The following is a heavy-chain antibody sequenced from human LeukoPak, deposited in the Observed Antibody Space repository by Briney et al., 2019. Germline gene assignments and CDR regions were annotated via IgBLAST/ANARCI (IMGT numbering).Heavy chain of an antibody. CDR1: GFTFSSYA. V-gene: IGHV3-30-3*01. Sequence: PGRSLRLSCAASGFTFSSYAMHWVRQTPGKGLEWVAVISYDGSNKYYADSVKGRFTISRDNSKNTLYLQMNSLRAEDTAVYYCARGKGFYYYGMDVWGQGTTVTVSS. CDR3: ARGKGFYYYGMDV. CDR2: ISYDGSNK. J-gene: IGHJ6*02.